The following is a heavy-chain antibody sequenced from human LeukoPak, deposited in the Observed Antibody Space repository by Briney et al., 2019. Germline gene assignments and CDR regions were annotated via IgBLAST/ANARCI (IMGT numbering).Heavy chain of an antibody. CDR2: ISGSGGST. D-gene: IGHD4-17*01. Sequence: GGSLRLSCAASGFTFSSYGMSWVRQAPGKGLEWVSAISGSGGSTYYADSVKGRFTISRDNSKNTLYLQMNSLRAEDTALYHCARALQGYGDYRGRFDPWGQGTLVTVSS. CDR1: GFTFSSYG. V-gene: IGHV3-23*01. J-gene: IGHJ5*02. CDR3: ARALQGYGDYRGRFDP.